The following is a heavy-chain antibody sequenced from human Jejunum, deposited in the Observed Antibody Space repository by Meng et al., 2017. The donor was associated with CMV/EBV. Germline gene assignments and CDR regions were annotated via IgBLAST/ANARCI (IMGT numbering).Heavy chain of an antibody. CDR1: ASITCYY. J-gene: IGHJ5*02. D-gene: IGHD3-10*01. CDR3: ARVSYSHGSGSYNWFDL. Sequence: ASITCYYWSWIRRPPGTGLGWIGFVRHSRSINYTPSLKRRLTMSVEPSKNPFSLTLSSVTAADTAVYYCARVSYSHGSGSYNWFDLWGQGTLVTVSS. V-gene: IGHV4-59*01. CDR2: VRHSRSI.